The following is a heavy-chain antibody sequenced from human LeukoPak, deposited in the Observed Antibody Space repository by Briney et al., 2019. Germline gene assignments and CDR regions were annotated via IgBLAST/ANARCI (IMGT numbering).Heavy chain of an antibody. CDR3: ATLPHIVVVPAATYRGGY. Sequence: GASVKVSCKVSGYTLTELSMHWVRQAPGKGLEWKGGFDPEDGETIYAQKFQGRVTMTEDTSTDTAYMELSSLRSEDTAVYYCATLPHIVVVPAATYRGGYWGQGTLVTVSS. D-gene: IGHD2-2*01. CDR2: FDPEDGET. V-gene: IGHV1-24*01. J-gene: IGHJ4*02. CDR1: GYTLTELS.